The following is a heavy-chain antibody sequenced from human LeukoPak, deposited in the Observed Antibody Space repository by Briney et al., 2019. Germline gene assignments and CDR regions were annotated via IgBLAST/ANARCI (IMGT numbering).Heavy chain of an antibody. V-gene: IGHV7-4-1*02. J-gene: IGHJ3*02. Sequence: ASVKVSCKASGYTFTSYAMNWGRQAPGQGLEWMGWINTNTGNPTYAQGFTGRFVFSLDTSVSTAYLQVSSLKAEDTAVYYCARTITMIVVGDAFDIWGQGTMVTVSS. CDR3: ARTITMIVVGDAFDI. CDR1: GYTFTSYA. CDR2: INTNTGNP. D-gene: IGHD3-22*01.